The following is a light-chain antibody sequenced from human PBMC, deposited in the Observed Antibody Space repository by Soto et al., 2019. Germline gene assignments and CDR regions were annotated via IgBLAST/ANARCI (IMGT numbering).Light chain of an antibody. J-gene: IGKJ2*01. V-gene: IGKV3-20*01. CDR1: QTVDSSY. CDR3: QHYGSSPGYS. Sequence: EIVLTQSPGTLSLSPGERATLSCWASQTVDSSYLAWYQQKPGQAPRLLIYGASSRATGIPVRFTGGGSGTDFTRTISRLEPEDFAVYYCQHYGSSPGYSFGQGTKLEIK. CDR2: GAS.